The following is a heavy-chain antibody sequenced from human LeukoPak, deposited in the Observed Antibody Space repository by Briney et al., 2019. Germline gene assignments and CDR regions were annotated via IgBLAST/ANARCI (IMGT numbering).Heavy chain of an antibody. V-gene: IGHV3-23*01. Sequence: GRTLRLSCEASGFNFRDYGMNWVRQAPGKGLEWVSGITASARTTYYADSVKGRFTMYSDNSKNTLSLQMSSLRAEDTAVYYCAKDLDGSGMYGGTDSWGQGTPVTVSS. CDR3: AKDLDGSGMYGGTDS. J-gene: IGHJ4*02. CDR2: ITASARTT. CDR1: GFNFRDYG. D-gene: IGHD6-19*01.